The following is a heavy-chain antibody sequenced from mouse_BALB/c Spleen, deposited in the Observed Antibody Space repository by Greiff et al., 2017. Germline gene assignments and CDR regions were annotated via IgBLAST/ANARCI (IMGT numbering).Heavy chain of an antibody. CDR3: GGGWGGWDLDV. V-gene: IGHV1S29*02. Sequence: EVQLQQSGPELVKPGASVKISCKASGYTFTDYNMHWVKQSHGKSLEWIGHINPYNGGTDYNQKFKSKATLTVDNSSSTAYMELRSLTSEDSAVYCCGGGWGGWDLDVWGEGTTVTVAS. CDR1: GYTFTDYN. D-gene: IGHD1-1*02. CDR2: INPYNGGT. J-gene: IGHJ1*01.